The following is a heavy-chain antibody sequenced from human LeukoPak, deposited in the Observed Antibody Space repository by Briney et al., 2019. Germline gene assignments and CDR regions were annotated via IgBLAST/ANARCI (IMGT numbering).Heavy chain of an antibody. Sequence: PGRSLRLSCSSYGFTFGDHAMSWVRQAPGKGLEWVGFIRSRAYGGTTEYAASVKSRFSISRDDSKGTAYLQMNSLKIEDTAVYYCSRGPIQLWVHNGMDVWGQGTTVTVSS. D-gene: IGHD5-18*01. J-gene: IGHJ6*02. CDR3: SRGPIQLWVHNGMDV. CDR2: IRSRAYGGTT. V-gene: IGHV3-49*04. CDR1: GFTFGDHA.